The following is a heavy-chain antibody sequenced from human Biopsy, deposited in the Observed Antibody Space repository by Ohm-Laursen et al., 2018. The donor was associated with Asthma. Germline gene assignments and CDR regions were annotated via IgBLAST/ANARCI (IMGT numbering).Heavy chain of an antibody. Sequence: SLRLSCAATGFSFSNFAIHWVRQAPGKELEWVGVISKDASTQDYADSVKGRFTMARDNSKNTLDLQMNSLREEDTAVYYCVRDGTDDAFDIWGQGTVVSVSS. CDR1: GFSFSNFA. V-gene: IGHV3-30*01. D-gene: IGHD1-1*01. CDR3: VRDGTDDAFDI. J-gene: IGHJ3*02. CDR2: ISKDASTQ.